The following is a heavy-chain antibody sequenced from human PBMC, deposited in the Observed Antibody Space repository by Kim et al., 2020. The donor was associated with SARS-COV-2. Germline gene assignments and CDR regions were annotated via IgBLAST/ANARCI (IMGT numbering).Heavy chain of an antibody. V-gene: IGHV5-10-1*01. J-gene: IGHJ6*02. Sequence: GESLKISCQASGYTFTNFLISWVRQMPGKGLEWMGNVDPSDSSTNYSPSFQGRVSISLDKSVATAYLQWSTLEASDTAIYFCARRNFYALEVLGQGTTVTVSS. CDR2: VDPSDSST. CDR3: ARRNFYALEV. CDR1: GYTFTNFL.